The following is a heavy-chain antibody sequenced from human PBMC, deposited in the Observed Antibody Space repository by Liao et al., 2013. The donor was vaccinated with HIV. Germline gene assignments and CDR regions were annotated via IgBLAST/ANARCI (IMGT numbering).Heavy chain of an antibody. CDR3: ARGADYNLWSGFSRFDY. CDR1: GGSISSYY. D-gene: IGHD3-3*01. J-gene: IGHJ4*02. Sequence: QVHLQESGPTLVKSSETLSLTCTVSGGSISSYYWSWIRQSPGKGLEWIGYIYYSGGTNYNPSLKSRVSISVDTSKNQFSLRLNSLTAADTAIYYCARGADYNLWSGFSRFDYWGQGTLVTVSS. V-gene: IGHV4-59*01. CDR2: IYYSGGT.